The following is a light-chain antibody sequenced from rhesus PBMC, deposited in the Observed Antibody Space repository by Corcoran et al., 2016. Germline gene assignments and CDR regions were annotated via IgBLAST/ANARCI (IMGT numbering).Light chain of an antibody. CDR3: QQYSSSPLT. V-gene: IGKV1-22*01. J-gene: IGKJ4*01. Sequence: DIQITQSPSSLSASVGDTVTITCRASQSSSSWLAWYQQKPGKAPKLLIYKASTLQSGVPSRFSGTGSGTAFTLTLRSLPSEDFATYYCQQYSSSPLTFGRGTKVEIK. CDR2: KAS. CDR1: QSSSSW.